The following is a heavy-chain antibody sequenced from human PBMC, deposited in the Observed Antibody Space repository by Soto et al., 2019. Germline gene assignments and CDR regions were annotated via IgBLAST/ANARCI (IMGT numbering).Heavy chain of an antibody. D-gene: IGHD5-18*01. CDR3: APRGIQHNWFDP. CDR2: IYYSGST. J-gene: IGHJ5*02. V-gene: IGHV4-31*03. Sequence: QVQLQESGPGLVKPSQTLSLTCTVSGGSISSGGYYWSWIRQHPGKGLEWIGYIYYSGSTYYNPSLKSRVTIAVDTSKNQFSLKLSSVTAADTAVYYCAPRGIQHNWFDPWGQGTLVTVSS. CDR1: GGSISSGGYY.